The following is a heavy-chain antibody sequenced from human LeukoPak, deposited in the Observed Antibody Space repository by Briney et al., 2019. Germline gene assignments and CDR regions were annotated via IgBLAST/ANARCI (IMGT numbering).Heavy chain of an antibody. Sequence: GGSLRLSCAASGFTFRSHGMHWVRQAPGKGLEWVAFIWYDGSNKYYTDSVKGRFTISRDNSKNTLYLQMNSLRAEDTAVYYCAGDRATSSFDYWGQGALVTISS. CDR2: IWYDGSNK. V-gene: IGHV3-33*01. CDR3: AGDRATSSFDY. CDR1: GFTFRSHG. J-gene: IGHJ4*02. D-gene: IGHD1-26*01.